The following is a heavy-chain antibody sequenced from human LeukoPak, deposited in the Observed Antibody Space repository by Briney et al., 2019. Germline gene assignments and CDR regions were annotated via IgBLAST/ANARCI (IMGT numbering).Heavy chain of an antibody. Sequence: GGSLRLSCAASGFTFSSYSMNWVRQAPGKGLEWVSSISSSSSYIYYADSVKGRFTIYRDNAKNSLYLQMNSLRAEDTAVYYCARDTPGGFPSAAFDIWGQGTMVTVSS. J-gene: IGHJ3*02. CDR2: ISSSSSYI. V-gene: IGHV3-21*01. CDR3: ARDTPGGFPSAAFDI. D-gene: IGHD3-16*01. CDR1: GFTFSSYS.